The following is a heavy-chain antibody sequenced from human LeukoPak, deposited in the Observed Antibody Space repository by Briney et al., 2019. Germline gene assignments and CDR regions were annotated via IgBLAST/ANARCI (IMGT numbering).Heavy chain of an antibody. CDR2: ISSSSSTI. Sequence: GGSLRLSCAASGFTFSSYAMSWVRQAPGKGLEWVSYISSSSSTIYYADSVKGRFTISRDNAKNSLYLQMNSLRDEDTAVYYCARVGITDIDYYDSSGYYLNKYIYYYYGMDVWGQGTTVTVSS. V-gene: IGHV3-48*02. D-gene: IGHD3-22*01. CDR3: ARVGITDIDYYDSSGYYLNKYIYYYYGMDV. CDR1: GFTFSSYA. J-gene: IGHJ6*02.